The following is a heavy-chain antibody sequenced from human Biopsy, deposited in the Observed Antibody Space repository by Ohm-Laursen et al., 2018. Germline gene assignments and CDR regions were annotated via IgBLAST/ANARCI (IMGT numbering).Heavy chain of an antibody. V-gene: IGHV4-59*08. J-gene: IGHJ2*01. CDR1: GDTISTYY. D-gene: IGHD5-12*01. CDR3: ARNRVDVVKVTTIGWNFDL. Sequence: PSETLSLTCTVSGDTISTYYWNWIRQTPGKGLEWIGYIHYTGHVRINPSLNSRATISVDTSKDQFSLKLSSLTAADTVIYYCARNRVDVVKVTTIGWNFDLWGRGTLVTVS. CDR2: IHYTGHV.